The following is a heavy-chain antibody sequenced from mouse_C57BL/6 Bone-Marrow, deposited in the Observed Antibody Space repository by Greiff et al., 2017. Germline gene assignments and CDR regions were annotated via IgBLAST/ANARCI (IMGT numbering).Heavy chain of an antibody. CDR2: FNPYNGGT. J-gene: IGHJ3*01. Sequence: EVQLQQSGPVLVKPGASVKMSCKASGYTFTDYSINWVKQSHGKSLEWIGVFNPYNGGTSYNQKFKGKATLTVDKSSSTAYMELNSLTSEDSAVYYCARDRVYNGYSWFAYWGQGTLVTVSA. CDR3: ARDRVYNGYSWFAY. D-gene: IGHD2-3*01. CDR1: GYTFTDYS. V-gene: IGHV1-19*01.